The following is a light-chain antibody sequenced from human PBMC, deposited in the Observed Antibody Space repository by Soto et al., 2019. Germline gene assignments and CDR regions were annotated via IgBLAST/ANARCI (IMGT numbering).Light chain of an antibody. CDR2: GNS. J-gene: IGLJ2*01. V-gene: IGLV1-40*01. CDR1: SSNIGAGYD. CDR3: QSYDSSLSGHVV. Sequence: QSVLTQPPSVSVAPGQRVTISCTGSSSNIGAGYDVLWYQQLPGTAPKLLIYGNSNRPSGVPDRFSGSKSGTSASLAITGLQAEDEADYYCQSYDSSLSGHVVFGGGTKLTVL.